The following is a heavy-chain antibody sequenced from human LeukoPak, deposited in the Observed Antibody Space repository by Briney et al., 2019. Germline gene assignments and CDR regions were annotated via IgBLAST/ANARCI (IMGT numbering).Heavy chain of an antibody. CDR3: ASSVFWSGYLPDI. J-gene: IGHJ3*02. CDR2: VYQTGSA. D-gene: IGHD3-3*01. V-gene: IGHV4-30-2*01. CDR1: GASISSAGYA. Sequence: PSETLSLTCAVSGASISSAGYAWTWIRQPPGKGLEWIGYVYQTGSAYYNPSLKSRVTMSIDTSKNQFSLKLSSVTAADTAVYYCASSVFWSGYLPDIWGQGTMVTVSS.